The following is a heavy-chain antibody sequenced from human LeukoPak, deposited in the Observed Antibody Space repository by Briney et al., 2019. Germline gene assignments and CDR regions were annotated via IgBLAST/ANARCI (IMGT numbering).Heavy chain of an antibody. D-gene: IGHD2/OR15-2a*01. CDR3: AKRGALASNTDAYDI. V-gene: IGHV3-23*01. J-gene: IGHJ3*02. Sequence: GGSLRLSCAASGFTFSSHWMTWVRQAPGKGLEWVSGISSSGGTTYYADSVKGRFTISRDDSKNTLSVQMNSLIAEDTAVYFCAKRGALASNTDAYDIWGQGTMVTVSS. CDR2: ISSSGGTT. CDR1: GFTFSSHW.